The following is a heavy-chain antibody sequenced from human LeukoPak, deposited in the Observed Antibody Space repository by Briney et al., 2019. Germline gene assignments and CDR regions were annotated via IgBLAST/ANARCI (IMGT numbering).Heavy chain of an antibody. CDR3: AKDMGGSGRNWASNWFDP. J-gene: IGHJ5*02. CDR1: GFILGDYP. D-gene: IGHD1-26*01. Sequence: GGSLRLSCAASGFILGDYPMHWIRQTPGQGLEWVSLISPDGGRSFQADSVRGRFTISRDNSKNSLYLQMNSLRSEDTALYYCAKDMGGSGRNWASNWFDPWGQGTLVTVSS. CDR2: ISPDGGRS. V-gene: IGHV3-43*02.